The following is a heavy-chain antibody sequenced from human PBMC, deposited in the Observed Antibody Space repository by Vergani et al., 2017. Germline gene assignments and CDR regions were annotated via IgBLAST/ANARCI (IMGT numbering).Heavy chain of an antibody. CDR3: ASATDYGDYVWFDP. CDR2: IYYSGST. D-gene: IGHD4-17*01. Sequence: QVQLQESGPGLVKPSETLSLTCTVSGGSISSYYWSWIRQPPGKGLEWIGYIYYSGSTNYNPSLKSRVTISVDTSKNQFSLKLSSVTAADTAVYYCASATDYGDYVWFDPWGQGTLVTVSS. V-gene: IGHV4-59*12. J-gene: IGHJ5*02. CDR1: GGSISSYY.